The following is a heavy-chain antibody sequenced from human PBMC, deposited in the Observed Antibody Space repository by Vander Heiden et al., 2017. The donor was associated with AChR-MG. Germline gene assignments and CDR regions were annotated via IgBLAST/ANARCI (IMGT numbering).Heavy chain of an antibody. V-gene: IGHV3-15*01. CDR3: MAAYDYVWGSYRYYFDY. Sequence: EVQLVESGGGLVKPGGSLRLACAPSGFTFSNAWMGWVRQAPGKGLEWVGRIKSKTDGGTTDYAAPVKGRFTISRDDSKNTLYLQMNSLKTEDTAVYYCMAAYDYVWGSYRYYFDYWGQGTLVTVSS. J-gene: IGHJ4*02. CDR2: IKSKTDGGTT. CDR1: GFTFSNAW. D-gene: IGHD3-16*02.